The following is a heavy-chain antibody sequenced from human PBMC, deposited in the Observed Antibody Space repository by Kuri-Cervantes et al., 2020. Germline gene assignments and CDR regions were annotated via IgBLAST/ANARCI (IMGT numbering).Heavy chain of an antibody. CDR2: IGGDFTT. V-gene: IGHV3-53*01. J-gene: IGHJ4*02. CDR3: AREFVGGWPFDY. D-gene: IGHD2-15*01. CDR1: GGSFSGHY. Sequence: GGSLRLSCAVYGGSFSGHYWSWIRQPPGKGLEWVSAIGGDFTTYYADSVKHRFTISRDNSKNTLYLQMYSLRDEDTAVYYCAREFVGGWPFDYWGLGTLVTVSS.